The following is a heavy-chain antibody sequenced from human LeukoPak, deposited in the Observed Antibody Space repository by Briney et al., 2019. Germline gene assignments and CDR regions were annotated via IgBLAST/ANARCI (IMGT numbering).Heavy chain of an antibody. V-gene: IGHV1-18*01. Sequence: ASVKVSCKASGYTLTSYNIAWVRQAPGQGLEWISWVSTYNGNVNFAQKVQGRVITTTDTSTRTAYMELRSLRSDDTAVYFCARELQSHYFDYWGQGTLVTVSS. CDR1: GYTLTSYN. CDR3: ARELQSHYFDY. J-gene: IGHJ4*02. D-gene: IGHD3-10*01. CDR2: VSTYNGNV.